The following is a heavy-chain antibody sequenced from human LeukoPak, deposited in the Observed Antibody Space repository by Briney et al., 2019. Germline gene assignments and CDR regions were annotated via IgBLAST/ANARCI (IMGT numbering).Heavy chain of an antibody. D-gene: IGHD3-10*01. CDR2: IYYSGST. CDR1: GGSVSSGSYY. V-gene: IGHV4-61*01. J-gene: IGHJ5*02. CDR3: ASEGITMVRGVTVNWFDP. Sequence: SETLSLTCTVSGGSVSSGSYYWSWIRQPPGEGLEWIGYIYYSGSTNYNPSLKGRVTISVDTSKNQFSLKLSPVTAADTAVYYCASEGITMVRGVTVNWFDPWGQGTLVTVSS.